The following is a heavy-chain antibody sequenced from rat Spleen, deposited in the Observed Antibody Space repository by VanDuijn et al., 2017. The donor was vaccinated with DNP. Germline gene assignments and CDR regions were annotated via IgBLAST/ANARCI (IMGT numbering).Heavy chain of an antibody. CDR2: IKAKSNNYAT. CDR3: TWGFYYS. CDR1: GFTFSNAW. D-gene: IGHD1-1*01. V-gene: IGHV6-8*01. J-gene: IGHJ3*01. Sequence: EVQLVETGGSLVQPGKSLKLTCATSGFTFSNAWMHWVRQSPEKQLEWVAQIKAKSNNYATYYAGSVKGRFTISRDYSKSSVYLQMNSLKEEDTAIYYCTWGFYYSWGQGTLVTVSS.